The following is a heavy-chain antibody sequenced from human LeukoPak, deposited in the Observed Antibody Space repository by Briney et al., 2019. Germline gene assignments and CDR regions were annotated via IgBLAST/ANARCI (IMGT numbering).Heavy chain of an antibody. CDR1: GGSISSYY. D-gene: IGHD1-14*01. CDR2: IYHSGST. Sequence: SETLSLTCTVSGGSISSYYWSWIRQPPGKGLEWIGEIYHSGSTNYNPSLKSRVTISVDKSKNQFSLKLSSVTAADTAVYYCARDNRLTVTGRESAFDIWGQGTMVTVSS. J-gene: IGHJ3*02. V-gene: IGHV4-59*12. CDR3: ARDNRLTVTGRESAFDI.